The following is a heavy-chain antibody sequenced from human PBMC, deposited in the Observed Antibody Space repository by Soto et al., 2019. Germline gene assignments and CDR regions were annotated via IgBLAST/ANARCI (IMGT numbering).Heavy chain of an antibody. V-gene: IGHV3-30-3*01. D-gene: IGHD5-12*01. CDR1: GFTFSSYA. Sequence: LXLSCAASGFTFSSYAMHWVRQAPGKGLEWVAVISYDGSNKYYADSVKGRFTISRDNSKNTLYLQMNSLRAEDTAVYYCARDVGRWLQSSRPNFFDYWGQGTLVTVSS. J-gene: IGHJ4*02. CDR3: ARDVGRWLQSSRPNFFDY. CDR2: ISYDGSNK.